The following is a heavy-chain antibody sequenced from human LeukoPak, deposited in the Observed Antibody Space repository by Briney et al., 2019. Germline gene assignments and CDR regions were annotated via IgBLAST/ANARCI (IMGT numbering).Heavy chain of an antibody. Sequence: KPSETLSLTCAVYGESFSGYYWSWIRQPPGKGLEWIGEINHSGSTNYNPSLKSRVTISIATYKTQFSLKLSSVTAADTAVYYCARILWFGGVGSCFDPWGQGTLVTVSS. V-gene: IGHV4-34*01. J-gene: IGHJ5*02. D-gene: IGHD3-10*01. CDR3: ARILWFGGVGSCFDP. CDR1: GESFSGYY. CDR2: INHSGST.